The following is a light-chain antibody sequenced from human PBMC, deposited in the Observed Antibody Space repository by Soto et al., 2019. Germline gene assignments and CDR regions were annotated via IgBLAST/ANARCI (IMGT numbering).Light chain of an antibody. J-gene: IGKJ3*01. Sequence: DVVMTQSPLSLPVTLGQPASISCRSSQSLVHSDGNTYLNWFHQRPGQSPRRLIYKVSTRDSGVPDRFGGSGSGTNFTLKISRVEAEDVGVYYCMQGTHWPRAFGPGTKVDIK. CDR2: KVS. CDR1: QSLVHSDGNTY. CDR3: MQGTHWPRA. V-gene: IGKV2-30*02.